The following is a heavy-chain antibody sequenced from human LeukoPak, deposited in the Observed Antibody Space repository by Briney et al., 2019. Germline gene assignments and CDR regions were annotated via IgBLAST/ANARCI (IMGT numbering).Heavy chain of an antibody. V-gene: IGHV3-9*01. Sequence: PGRSLRLSCAASGFTFDDYAMHWVRQAPGKGLKWVSGISWNSGSIGYADSVKGRFTISRDNAKNSLYLQMNSLRAEDTALYYCAKGSYCSGGSCYSIAYFDYWGQGTLVTVSS. J-gene: IGHJ4*02. CDR2: ISWNSGSI. D-gene: IGHD2-15*01. CDR3: AKGSYCSGGSCYSIAYFDY. CDR1: GFTFDDYA.